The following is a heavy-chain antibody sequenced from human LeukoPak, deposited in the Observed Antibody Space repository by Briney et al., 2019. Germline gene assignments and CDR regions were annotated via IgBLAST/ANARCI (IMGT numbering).Heavy chain of an antibody. J-gene: IGHJ4*02. CDR2: IDSSGGYM. Sequence: GGSLRLSCEASGFTFNTYSMNWARQALGKGLEWVSSIDSSGGYMFYADSVKGRFIISRDNAKDSLYLQMNSLRVEDTAVYYCLRGDRRDYWGQGTLVTVSS. CDR1: GFTFNTYS. CDR3: LRGDRRDY. V-gene: IGHV3-21*06.